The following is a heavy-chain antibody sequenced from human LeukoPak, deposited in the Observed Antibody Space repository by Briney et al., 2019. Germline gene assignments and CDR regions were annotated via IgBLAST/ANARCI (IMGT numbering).Heavy chain of an antibody. CDR1: GFTFSRHW. V-gene: IGHV3-15*07. Sequence: PGGSLRLSCAASGFTFSRHWMYWVRQAPGKGLVWVGRIKSNPDGGTTDYAAPVKGRFTISRDDSKNTLYLQMNSLITEDTAVYYCTTAAAGSSYWGQGTLVTVSS. CDR3: TTAAAGSSY. J-gene: IGHJ4*02. D-gene: IGHD6-13*01. CDR2: IKSNPDGGTT.